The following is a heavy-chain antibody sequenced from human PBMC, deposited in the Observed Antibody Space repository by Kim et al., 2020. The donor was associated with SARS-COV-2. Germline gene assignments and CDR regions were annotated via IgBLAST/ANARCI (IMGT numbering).Heavy chain of an antibody. CDR2: IYYSGST. D-gene: IGHD2-15*01. J-gene: IGHJ2*01. CDR1: GGSISSGDYY. Sequence: SETLSLTCTVSGGSISSGDYYWSWIRQPPGKGLEWIGYIYYSGSTYYNPSLKSRVTISVDTSKNQFSLKLSSVTAADTAVYYCARDVVVAPTDWYFDLWGRGTLVTVSS. V-gene: IGHV4-30-4*01. CDR3: ARDVVVAPTDWYFDL.